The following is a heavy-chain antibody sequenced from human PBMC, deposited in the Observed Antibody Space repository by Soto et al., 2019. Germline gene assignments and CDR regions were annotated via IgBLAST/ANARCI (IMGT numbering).Heavy chain of an antibody. J-gene: IGHJ4*02. Sequence: QVQLLQSGAEVKKPGASVKVSCKASGYMFNTYGITWVRQAPGQGLEWMGWISVDKGNIDYAQKFEGRVTMTIETSTSTAYMELKSRTSDDTAGYYCARTYGSGDYFLPFEYWGQGTPVSVSS. D-gene: IGHD3-10*01. CDR2: ISVDKGNI. V-gene: IGHV1-18*01. CDR3: ARTYGSGDYFLPFEY. CDR1: GYMFNTYG.